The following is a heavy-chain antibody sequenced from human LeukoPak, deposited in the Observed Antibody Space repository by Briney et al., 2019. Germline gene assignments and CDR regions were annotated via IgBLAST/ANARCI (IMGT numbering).Heavy chain of an antibody. V-gene: IGHV3-53*01. D-gene: IGHD3-22*01. CDR3: TTDRDVVVITPQFDY. CDR2: IYAGGST. J-gene: IGHJ4*02. CDR1: GFTVSSNY. Sequence: GGSLRLSCAASGFTVSSNYMSWVRQAPGKGLEWVSVIYAGGSTYYADSVKGRFTISRDNSKNTLYLQMNSLRAEDTAVYYCTTDRDVVVITPQFDYWGQGTLVTVSS.